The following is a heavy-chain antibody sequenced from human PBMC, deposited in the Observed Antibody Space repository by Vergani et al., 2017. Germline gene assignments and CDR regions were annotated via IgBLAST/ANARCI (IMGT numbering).Heavy chain of an antibody. Sequence: QVQLQQWGAGLLKPSETLSLTCAVHGGSFSGYYWSWIRQPPGKGLEWIGEINHSGSTNYNPSLKSRVTISVDTCKNQFSLKLSSVTAAETAVYYCERKRLRVVRGVIITGFKDYWGQGTLVTVSS. CDR2: INHSGST. CDR3: ERKRLRVVRGVIITGFKDY. J-gene: IGHJ4*02. V-gene: IGHV4-34*01. CDR1: GGSFSGYY. D-gene: IGHD3-10*01.